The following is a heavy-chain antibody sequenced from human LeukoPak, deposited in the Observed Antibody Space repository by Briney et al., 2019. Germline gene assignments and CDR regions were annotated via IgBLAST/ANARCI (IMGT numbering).Heavy chain of an antibody. CDR1: GFTFSNYA. Sequence: SGGSLRLSCAASGFTFSNYAMTWVRQAPGKGLEWVSALSGSGGSAYYADSVKGRFTISRDNSKNTLYLQMSSLRAEDTAVYYCAKGRYESSGFNWAAWGQGTLVTVSS. J-gene: IGHJ4*02. CDR3: AKGRYESSGFNWAA. D-gene: IGHD3-22*01. CDR2: LSGSGGSA. V-gene: IGHV3-23*01.